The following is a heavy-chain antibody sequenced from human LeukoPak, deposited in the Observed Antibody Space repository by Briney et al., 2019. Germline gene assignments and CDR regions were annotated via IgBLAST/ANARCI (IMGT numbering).Heavy chain of an antibody. Sequence: GGSLRLSCTASGFTFGDYAMSWVRQAPGKGLEWVGFIRSKAYGGTTEYAASVKGRFTISRDDSKSIAYLQMNSLKTEDTAAYYCTRGQDIVVVPAAVPLLHLSLDYWGQGTLVTVSS. CDR1: GFTFGDYA. D-gene: IGHD2-2*01. V-gene: IGHV3-49*04. CDR2: IRSKAYGGTT. J-gene: IGHJ4*02. CDR3: TRGQDIVVVPAAVPLLHLSLDY.